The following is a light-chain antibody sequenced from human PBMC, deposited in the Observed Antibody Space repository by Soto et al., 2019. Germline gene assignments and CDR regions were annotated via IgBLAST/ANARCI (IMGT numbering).Light chain of an antibody. CDR2: DVS. J-gene: IGLJ1*01. CDR1: SSDVGGYNY. CDR3: SSYISSSTLNV. Sequence: QSALTQPASVSGSPGQSITISCTGTSSDVGGYNYVSWYQQHPGKAPKLMIYDVSKRPSGVSNRFSGSKSGNTASLTISGLQAEDEADYYCSSYISSSTLNVFGTGTSSPS. V-gene: IGLV2-14*01.